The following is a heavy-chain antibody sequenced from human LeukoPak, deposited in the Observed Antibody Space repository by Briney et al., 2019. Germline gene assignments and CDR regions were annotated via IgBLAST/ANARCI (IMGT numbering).Heavy chain of an antibody. V-gene: IGHV1-69*13. CDR3: ARAGERGYSGYDLYYFDY. CDR2: IIPIFGTA. J-gene: IGHJ4*02. D-gene: IGHD5-12*01. CDR1: GGTFSSYA. Sequence: SVKVSCKASGGTFSSYAISWVRQAPGQGLEWMGGIIPIFGTANYAQKFQGRVTITADESTSTAYMELSSLRSEDTAVYYCARAGERGYSGYDLYYFDYWGQGTLVTVSP.